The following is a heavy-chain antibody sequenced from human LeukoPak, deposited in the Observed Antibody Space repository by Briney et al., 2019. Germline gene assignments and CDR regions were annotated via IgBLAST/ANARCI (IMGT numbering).Heavy chain of an antibody. CDR2: IWFDESSQ. J-gene: IGHJ4*02. CDR1: GFSFSDSG. CDR3: ARAGRGRDTSHYYFDS. Sequence: GRSLTPSCAASGFSFSDSGMHWVRQAPGRGPEYVAGIWFDESSQRYADSVEGRFTISRDNSKNTVFLQMRSVRLEDTAVYFCARAGRGRDTSHYYFDSWGRGTQVSVSS. D-gene: IGHD3-10*01. V-gene: IGHV3-33*08.